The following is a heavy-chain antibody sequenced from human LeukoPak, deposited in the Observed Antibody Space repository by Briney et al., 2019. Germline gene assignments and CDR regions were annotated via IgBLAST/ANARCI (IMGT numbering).Heavy chain of an antibody. Sequence: QPGGSLRLSCAASGFTFSSYAMSWVRQAPGKGLEWVSAISGSGGSTYYADSVKGRFTISRDNSKNTLYLQMNSLIAEDTAVYYCAKDPDYYDSSGDYWGQGTLVTVSS. D-gene: IGHD3-22*01. CDR3: AKDPDYYDSSGDY. V-gene: IGHV3-23*01. CDR1: GFTFSSYA. CDR2: ISGSGGST. J-gene: IGHJ4*02.